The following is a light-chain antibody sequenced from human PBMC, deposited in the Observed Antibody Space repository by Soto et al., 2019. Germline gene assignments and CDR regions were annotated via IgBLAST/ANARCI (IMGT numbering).Light chain of an antibody. Sequence: ELVWTQSPGTLSSFSGESATLSRRASQTVSITYLTWYQQKPGQAPRLLIFGASKRATGIPDRFSGSGSGRDFTLTISGLEPEDFAVYYCQQYGSSPLISFGQGTRLEI. J-gene: IGKJ5*01. CDR2: GAS. V-gene: IGKV3-20*01. CDR3: QQYGSSPLIS. CDR1: QTVSITY.